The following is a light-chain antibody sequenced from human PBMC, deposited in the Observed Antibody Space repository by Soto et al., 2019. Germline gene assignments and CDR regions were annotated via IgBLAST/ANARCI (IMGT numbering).Light chain of an antibody. CDR1: STDIGAYNY. CDR2: EVT. J-gene: IGLJ1*01. V-gene: IGLV2-14*01. Sequence: QSSLSEPASVSASPGQSITISCTGTSTDIGAYNYVSWYQQHPGKAPKLLIYEVTNRPSGVSNRFSGSKSGNTASLTISGLQAEDEANSYCNSYTTLSNRVFGTGTKVTVL. CDR3: NSYTTLSNRV.